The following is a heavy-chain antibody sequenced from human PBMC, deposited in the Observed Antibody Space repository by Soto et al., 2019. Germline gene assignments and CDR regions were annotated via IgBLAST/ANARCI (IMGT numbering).Heavy chain of an antibody. V-gene: IGHV4-31*03. Sequence: TLSLTCSVSGGSISRGGYYLSWIRQHPGKGLEWIGYIYYSGSTYYNPSLKSRVTISVDTSKNQFSLKLSSVTAADTAVYYCARGRTMVKYAPYYFDYWGQGTLVTVSS. J-gene: IGHJ4*02. CDR1: GGSISRGGYY. CDR3: ARGRTMVKYAPYYFDY. D-gene: IGHD3-10*01. CDR2: IYYSGST.